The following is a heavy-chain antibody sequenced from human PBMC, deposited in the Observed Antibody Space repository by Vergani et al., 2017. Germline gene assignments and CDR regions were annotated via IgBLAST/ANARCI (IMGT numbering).Heavy chain of an antibody. Sequence: QVQLVESGGGVVQPGRSLRLSCAASGFTFSSYAMHWVRQAPGKGLEWVAVISYDGSNKYYADSVKGRITISRDNSKNTLYLQMNSLRAEDTAVYYCARDEVIGSSFDYGGQGTLVTVSS. V-gene: IGHV3-30*04. CDR1: GFTFSSYA. D-gene: IGHD6-6*01. CDR2: ISYDGSNK. J-gene: IGHJ4*02. CDR3: ARDEVIGSSFDY.